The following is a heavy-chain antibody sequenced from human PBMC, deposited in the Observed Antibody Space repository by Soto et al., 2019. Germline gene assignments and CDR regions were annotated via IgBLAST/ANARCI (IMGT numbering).Heavy chain of an antibody. CDR2: ISYDESNK. CDR1: GFTFSSYG. Sequence: QVQLVESGGDVVQPGRSLRLSCAASGFTFSSYGMHWVRQAPGKGLEWVAVISYDESNKYYADSVKGRFTISRDNSKSTLYLQMNSLGAEDTAVYYCAKDSGYDDSSGYYFGVDYWGQGTLVTVSS. D-gene: IGHD3-22*01. CDR3: AKDSGYDDSSGYYFGVDY. V-gene: IGHV3-30*18. J-gene: IGHJ4*02.